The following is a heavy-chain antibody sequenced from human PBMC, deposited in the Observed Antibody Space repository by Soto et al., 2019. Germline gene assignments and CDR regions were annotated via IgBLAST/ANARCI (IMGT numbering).Heavy chain of an antibody. D-gene: IGHD7-27*01. V-gene: IGHV4-39*07. CDR1: GGSISSSSYY. CDR3: ARDRPSWGSLVPSYFDY. CDR2: IYYSEST. Sequence: SETLSLTCTVSGGSISSSSYYWGWIRQPPGKGLEWIGSIYYSESTYYNPSLKSRVTISVDTSKNQFSLKLSSVTAADTAVYYCARDRPSWGSLVPSYFDYWGQGTLVTVSS. J-gene: IGHJ4*02.